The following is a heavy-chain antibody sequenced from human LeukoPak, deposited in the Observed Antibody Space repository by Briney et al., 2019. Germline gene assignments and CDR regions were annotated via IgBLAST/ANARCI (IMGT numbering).Heavy chain of an antibody. D-gene: IGHD3-22*01. CDR2: IIPIFGTA. J-gene: IGHJ6*02. CDR1: GGTFSSYA. CDR3: ARGARYYDSSGPMDV. V-gene: IGHV1-69*13. Sequence: ASVKVSCKASGGTFSSYAISWVRQAPGQGLEWMGGIIPIFGTANYAQKFQGRATITADESTSTAYMELSSLRSEDTAVYYCARGARYYDSSGPMDVWGQGTTVTVSS.